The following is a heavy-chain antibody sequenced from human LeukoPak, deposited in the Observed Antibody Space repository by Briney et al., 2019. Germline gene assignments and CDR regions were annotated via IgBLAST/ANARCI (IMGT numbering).Heavy chain of an antibody. CDR2: IYYSGST. CDR1: GGSISSYY. Sequence: SGTLSLTCTVSGGSISSYYWSWIRQPPGKGLEWIGYIYYSGSTNYNPSLKSRVTISVDTSKNQFSLKLSSVTAADTAVYYCARDLLWFGELSGKPYGMDVWGQGTTVTVSS. V-gene: IGHV4-59*08. D-gene: IGHD3-10*01. CDR3: ARDLLWFGELSGKPYGMDV. J-gene: IGHJ6*02.